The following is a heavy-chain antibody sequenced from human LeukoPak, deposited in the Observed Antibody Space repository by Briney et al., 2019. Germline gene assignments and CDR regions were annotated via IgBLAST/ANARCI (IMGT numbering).Heavy chain of an antibody. CDR3: AGHGTSSYYYYAMDV. CDR2: IYNSGST. CDR1: GGSISSYY. D-gene: IGHD1-1*01. Sequence: SETLSLTCPVSGGSISSYYWGWIRQSPGKGMEWVGYIYNSGSTSYNVSLKSGVTISVDTSTNQFSLRRRCVTVADTAVYYCAGHGTSSYYYYAMDVWGQGTTVTVSS. V-gene: IGHV4-59*12. J-gene: IGHJ6*02.